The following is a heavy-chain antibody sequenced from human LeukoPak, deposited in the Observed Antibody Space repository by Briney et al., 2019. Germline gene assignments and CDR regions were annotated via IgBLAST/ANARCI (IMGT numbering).Heavy chain of an antibody. Sequence: ASVKVSCKASGYTFTSYGISWVRQAPGQGLEWMVWISPYNGNTNYAQKLQGRVTMTTDTSTTTAYMELRSLRSDDTAVYYCAREMATIVNQFDYWGQGTLVTVSS. D-gene: IGHD5-24*01. CDR1: GYTFTSYG. CDR3: AREMATIVNQFDY. V-gene: IGHV1-18*01. J-gene: IGHJ4*02. CDR2: ISPYNGNT.